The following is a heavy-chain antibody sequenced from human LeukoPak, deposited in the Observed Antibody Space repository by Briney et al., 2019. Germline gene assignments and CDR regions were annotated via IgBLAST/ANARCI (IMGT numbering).Heavy chain of an antibody. CDR1: GGSFSGYY. CDR2: INHSGST. V-gene: IGHV4-34*01. CDR3: AREGQLRYFDWLPTPNWFDP. J-gene: IGHJ5*02. Sequence: SETLSLTCAVYGGSFSGYYWSWIRQPPGKGLEWIGEINHSGSTNYNPSLKSRVTISVDTSKNQFSLKLSSVTAADTAVYYCAREGQLRYFDWLPTPNWFDPWGQGTLVTVSS. D-gene: IGHD3-9*01.